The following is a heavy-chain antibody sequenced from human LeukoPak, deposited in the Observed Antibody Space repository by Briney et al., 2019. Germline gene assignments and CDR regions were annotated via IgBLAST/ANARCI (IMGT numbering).Heavy chain of an antibody. D-gene: IGHD3-22*01. CDR2: ISSSSSYI. J-gene: IGHJ6*02. V-gene: IGHV3-21*01. Sequence: PGGSLRLSCAASGFTFSSYSMNWVRQAPGKGLEWVSSISSSSSYIYYADSVKGRFTISRDNAKNSLYLQMNSLRAEDTAVYYCARDRDSSGYYYGMDVWGQGTTVTVSS. CDR1: GFTFSSYS. CDR3: ARDRDSSGYYYGMDV.